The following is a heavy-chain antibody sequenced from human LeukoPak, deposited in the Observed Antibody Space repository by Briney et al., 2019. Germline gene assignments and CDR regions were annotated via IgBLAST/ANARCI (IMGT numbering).Heavy chain of an antibody. Sequence: PSETLSLTCAVYGGSFSGYYWSWLRQPPGKGLEWIGEINHSGSTNYNPSLKSRVTISVDTSKNQFSLKLSSVTAADTAVYYCARGADGYSSPNGNYFDYWGQGTLVTVSS. V-gene: IGHV4-34*01. CDR3: ARGADGYSSPNGNYFDY. J-gene: IGHJ4*02. CDR2: INHSGST. CDR1: GGSFSGYY. D-gene: IGHD6-13*01.